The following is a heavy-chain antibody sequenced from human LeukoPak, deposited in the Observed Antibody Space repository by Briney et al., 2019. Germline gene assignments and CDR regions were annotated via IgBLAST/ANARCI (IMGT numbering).Heavy chain of an antibody. CDR1: GFTFSSYS. J-gene: IGHJ4*02. CDR2: ISSSSYI. V-gene: IGHV3-21*01. CDR3: AREAGYSSGWYASFFFDY. D-gene: IGHD6-19*01. Sequence: GGSLRLSCAASGFTFSSYSVNWVRQAPGKGLEWVSSISSSSYIYYADSVKGRFTISRDNAKNSLYLQMNSLRAEDTAVYYCAREAGYSSGWYASFFFDYWGQGTLVTVSS.